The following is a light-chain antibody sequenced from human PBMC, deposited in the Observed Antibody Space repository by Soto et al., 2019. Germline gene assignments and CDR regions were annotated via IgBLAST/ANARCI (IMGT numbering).Light chain of an antibody. CDR3: QQYGYSPRT. CDR1: QTVTSY. V-gene: IGKV3-20*01. J-gene: IGKJ1*01. Sequence: EIVLTQSPGTLSLSPGETATLSCRASQTVTSYFAWYQQKPGQAPRLLIYGASSRATGIPDSFSGSGSGTDVTLTISGLEPDDFAVHYCQQYGYSPRTFGQGTKVEIK. CDR2: GAS.